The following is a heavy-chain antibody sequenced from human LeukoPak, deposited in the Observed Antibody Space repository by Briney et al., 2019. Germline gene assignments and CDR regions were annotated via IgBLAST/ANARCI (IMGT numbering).Heavy chain of an antibody. CDR2: IYYSGST. V-gene: IGHV4-39*01. CDR1: GCSISSSSYY. CDR3: ARTDWKGY. Sequence: PSETLSLTCTVSGCSISSSSYYWGWIRQPPGKGLEWIGRIYYSGSTYYNPILKSRVTISVDTSKNQCSLKLSSVTAADTAVYYCARTDWKGYWGQGTLVTVSS. J-gene: IGHJ4*02. D-gene: IGHD1-1*01.